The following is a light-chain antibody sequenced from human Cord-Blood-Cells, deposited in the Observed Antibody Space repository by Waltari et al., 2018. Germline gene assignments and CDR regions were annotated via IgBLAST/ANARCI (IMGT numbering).Light chain of an antibody. CDR3: CSYAVICTWV. V-gene: IGLV2-11*01. Sequence: QSALTHPRSVSGSPGQSVTISCTRTSSDVGGYNYVSWYQQHTGKATKLVTYDVSKRPSGVTARVCWCNAGDTAALTICGVQSESAAEYYCCSYAVICTWVFCGGTKLSVL. J-gene: IGLJ3*02. CDR2: DVS. CDR1: SSDVGGYNY.